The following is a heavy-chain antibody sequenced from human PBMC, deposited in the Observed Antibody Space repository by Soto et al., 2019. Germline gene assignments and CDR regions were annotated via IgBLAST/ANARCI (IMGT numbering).Heavy chain of an antibody. V-gene: IGHV4-30-4*01. CDR3: ARGGRLWAKNGGFDI. Sequence: PSATLSLTCTVSGGSISSGDYYWSWIRQPPGKGLEWIGYIYYSGSTYYNPSLKSRVTISVDTSKNQFSLKLSSVTAADTAVYYCARGGRLWAKNGGFDIWGQGTMVTVSS. D-gene: IGHD5-18*01. CDR2: IYYSGST. CDR1: GGSISSGDYY. J-gene: IGHJ3*02.